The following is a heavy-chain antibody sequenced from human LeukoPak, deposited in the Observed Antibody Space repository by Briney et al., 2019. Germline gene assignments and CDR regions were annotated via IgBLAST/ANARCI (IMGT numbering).Heavy chain of an antibody. Sequence: GGSLRLSCEASGFIFSSYGMSWVHQAPGKGLEWVSGIRGSGSNTDYVGSVKGRFAISRDNSKNTLYLQMNSLRAEDTAVYYCAKGLREVWGDAFDMWGQGTMVTVSS. CDR3: AKGLREVWGDAFDM. D-gene: IGHD5-12*01. J-gene: IGHJ3*02. V-gene: IGHV3-23*01. CDR1: GFIFSSYG. CDR2: IRGSGSNT.